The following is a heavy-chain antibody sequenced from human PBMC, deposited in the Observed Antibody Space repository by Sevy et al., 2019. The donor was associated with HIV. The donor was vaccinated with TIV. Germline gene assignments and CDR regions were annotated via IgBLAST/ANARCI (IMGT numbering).Heavy chain of an antibody. CDR3: EKGSTSSSEVGYFDY. D-gene: IGHD2-2*01. CDR2: ISGNGGYT. V-gene: IGHV3-23*01. CDR1: GFTFSSYA. Sequence: GGSLRLSCAASGFTFSSYAMSWVRQAPGKGLEWVPVISGNGGYTYYADSVKGRFTISRDTSKKTLYLQMNSLRAEDTAVYYCEKGSTSSSEVGYFDYWGQGTLVAVSS. J-gene: IGHJ4*02.